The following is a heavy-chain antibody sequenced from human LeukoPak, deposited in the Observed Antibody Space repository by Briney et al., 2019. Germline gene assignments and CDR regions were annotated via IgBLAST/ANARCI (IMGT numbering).Heavy chain of an antibody. CDR2: IYYSGST. CDR1: GGSISSYY. Sequence: QTSETLSLTCTVSGGSISSYYWSWIRQPPGKGLEWIGYIYYSGSTNYNPSLKSRVTISVDTSKNQFSLKLSSVTAADTAVYYCARHSTGDYLDYWGQGTLVTVSS. J-gene: IGHJ4*02. V-gene: IGHV4-59*08. CDR3: ARHSTGDYLDY. D-gene: IGHD7-27*01.